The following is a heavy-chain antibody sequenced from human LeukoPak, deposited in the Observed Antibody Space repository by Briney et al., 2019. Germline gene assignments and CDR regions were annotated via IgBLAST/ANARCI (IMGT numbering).Heavy chain of an antibody. CDR2: IYGDGSNT. CDR3: ARDGYDAFDI. J-gene: IGHJ3*02. V-gene: IGHV3-74*03. CDR1: GFIFSSHW. Sequence: GGSLTLSCVATGFIFSSHWMHWVRPAAGKGLVWVSRIYGDGSNTTYADSVKGRFTISRDNDKNTLYLQMNSLRAEDTAVYYCARDGYDAFDIWGQGTMVTVSS. D-gene: IGHD5-12*01.